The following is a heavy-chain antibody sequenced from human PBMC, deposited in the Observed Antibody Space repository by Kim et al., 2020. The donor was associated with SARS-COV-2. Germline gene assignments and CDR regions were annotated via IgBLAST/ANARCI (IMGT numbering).Heavy chain of an antibody. D-gene: IGHD3-10*01. CDR3: ARDVVRGAGYYYYYYGMDV. Sequence: SETLSLTCAVYGGSFSGYYWSWIRQPPGKGLEWIGEINHSGSTNYNPSLKSRVTISVDTSKNQFSLKLSSVTAADTAVYYCARDVVRGAGYYYYYYGMDVWGQGTTVTVSS. CDR1: GGSFSGYY. J-gene: IGHJ6*02. V-gene: IGHV4-34*01. CDR2: INHSGST.